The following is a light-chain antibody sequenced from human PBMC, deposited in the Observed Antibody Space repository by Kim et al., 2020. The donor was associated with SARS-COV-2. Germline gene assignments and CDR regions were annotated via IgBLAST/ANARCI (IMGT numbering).Light chain of an antibody. J-gene: IGLJ2*01. V-gene: IGLV2-14*03. CDR1: SSDVGGYNY. CDR3: SSYTSSSTLV. Sequence: QPALTQPASVSGSPGQSITISCTGTSSDVGGYNYVSWYQQHPGKVPKLMIYDVSSRPSGVSNRFSGSKSGNTASLTISGLQTEDEADYYCSSYTSSSTLVFGAGTQLTVL. CDR2: DVS.